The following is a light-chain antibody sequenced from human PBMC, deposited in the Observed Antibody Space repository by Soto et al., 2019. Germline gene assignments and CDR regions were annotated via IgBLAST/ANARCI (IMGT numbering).Light chain of an antibody. V-gene: IGKV1-5*03. CDR2: KAS. Sequence: NLSPSTLSVSLGDRVIITCRASQTISSWLAWYQQKPGKAPKLLIYKASTLKSGVPSRFSGSGSGTEFTLTISSLEPEDFAVYYCQQRSNWPPITFGQLTRLEIK. CDR1: QTISSW. CDR3: QQRSNWPPIT. J-gene: IGKJ5*01.